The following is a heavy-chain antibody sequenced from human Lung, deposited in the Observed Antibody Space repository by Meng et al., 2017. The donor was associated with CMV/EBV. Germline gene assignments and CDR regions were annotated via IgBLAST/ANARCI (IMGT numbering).Heavy chain of an antibody. CDR3: VRAPSYDILTAYPMAFDY. J-gene: IGHJ4*01. V-gene: IGHV3-53*01. D-gene: IGHD3-9*01. CDR1: GFTVSRNY. Sequence: GGSLRLXXAASGFTVSRNYMNWVRQTPGKGLEWVSVIYSSGSGRTKYADSVKGRFTISRDNSKNTVFLQMNSLRADDTAVYYCVRAPSYDILTAYPMAFDYWGQGTXVTGAS. CDR2: IYSSGSGRT.